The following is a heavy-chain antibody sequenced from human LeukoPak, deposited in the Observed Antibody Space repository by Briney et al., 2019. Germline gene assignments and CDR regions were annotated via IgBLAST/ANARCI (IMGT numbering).Heavy chain of an antibody. D-gene: IGHD3-16*01. J-gene: IGHJ5*02. CDR2: IYHSGST. V-gene: IGHV4-30-2*01. CDR1: GGSISSGGYS. CDR3: ARDRAGGWFDP. Sequence: SQTLSLTCAVSGGSISSGGYSWSWIRQPPGKGLEWIGYIYHSGSTYYNPSLKSRVTISVDRSKNQFSLKLSSVTAADTAVYYCARDRAGGWFDPWGQGTLVTVSS.